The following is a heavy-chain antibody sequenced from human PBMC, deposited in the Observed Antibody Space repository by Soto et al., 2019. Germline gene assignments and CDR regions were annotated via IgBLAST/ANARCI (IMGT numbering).Heavy chain of an antibody. V-gene: IGHV1-69*13. CDR3: ARGRNYYGSGSYYLGKGRGYYGMDV. Sequence: SVKVSCKASGGTFSSYAISWVRQAPGQGPEWMGGIIPIFGTANYAQKFQGRVTITADESTSTAYMELSSLRSEDTAVYYCARGRNYYGSGSYYLGKGRGYYGMDVWGQGTTVTVSS. CDR1: GGTFSSYA. J-gene: IGHJ6*02. D-gene: IGHD3-10*01. CDR2: IIPIFGTA.